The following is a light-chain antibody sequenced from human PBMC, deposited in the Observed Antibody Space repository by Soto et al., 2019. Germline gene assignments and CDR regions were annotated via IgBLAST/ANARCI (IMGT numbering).Light chain of an antibody. CDR3: HQRSDLPPRYV. V-gene: IGKV3-11*01. J-gene: IGKJ2*01. Sequence: EVALPQSPATLSLSPGERATLACRASQSVSSYLAWYRQKPGQAPRLLIHDVSNRATGIPARFSGSGSGTQFTLTISTLEPEDFAVYYCHQRSDLPPRYVFGQGTKLEIK. CDR1: QSVSSY. CDR2: DVS.